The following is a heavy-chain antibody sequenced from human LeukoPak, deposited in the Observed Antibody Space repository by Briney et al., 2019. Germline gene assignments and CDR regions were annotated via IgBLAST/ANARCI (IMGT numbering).Heavy chain of an antibody. CDR1: GYTFTGYY. Sequence: ASVKVSCKASGYTFTGYYMHWVRQAPGQGLEWMGWINPNSGGTNYAQKFQGWVTMTRDTSISTAYMEPSRLRSDDTAVYYCARESDCSSWYDYWGQGTLVTVSS. J-gene: IGHJ4*02. CDR2: INPNSGGT. CDR3: ARESDCSSWYDY. D-gene: IGHD6-13*01. V-gene: IGHV1-2*04.